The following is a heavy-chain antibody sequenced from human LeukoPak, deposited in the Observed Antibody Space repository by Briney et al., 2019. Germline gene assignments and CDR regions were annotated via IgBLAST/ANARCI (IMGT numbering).Heavy chain of an antibody. CDR2: IKDDGSEK. V-gene: IGHV3-7*01. CDR3: ARVLDITGTIFDAFDI. D-gene: IGHD1-20*01. CDR1: GFTFSSYW. J-gene: IGHJ3*02. Sequence: GGSLRLSCAASGFTFSSYWMCWVRQAPGKGLEWVANIKDDGSEKYYVDSVKGRFTISRDNAKNSLYLQMDSLRAEDTAVYYCARVLDITGTIFDAFDIWSQGTMVTVSS.